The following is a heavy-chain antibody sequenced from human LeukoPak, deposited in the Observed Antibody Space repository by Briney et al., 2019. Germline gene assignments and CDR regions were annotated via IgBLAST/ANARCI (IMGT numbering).Heavy chain of an antibody. CDR3: ARVSVRRSGEVVDV. CDR1: GGSISSFY. D-gene: IGHD4-17*01. V-gene: IGHV4-59*01. Sequence: SETLSLTCTVSGGSISSFYWSWIRQPPGKGLEWIGYIYYSGSTNYNPSLKSRVTISVDTSKNQFSPKLSSVTAADTAVYYCARVSVRRSGEVVDVWGQGTTVTVSS. J-gene: IGHJ6*02. CDR2: IYYSGST.